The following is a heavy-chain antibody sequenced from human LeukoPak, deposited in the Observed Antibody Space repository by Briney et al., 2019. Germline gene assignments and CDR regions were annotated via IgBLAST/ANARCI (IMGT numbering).Heavy chain of an antibody. CDR2: INHSGST. D-gene: IGHD3-3*01. V-gene: IGHV4-34*01. CDR3: ARKPLYDFWSGYSKLNWFDP. Sequence: PSETLSLTCAVYGGSFSGYYWSWIRQPPGKGLEWIGEINHSGSTNYNPSLKSRVTISVDTSKNQFSLKLRSVTAADTAVYYCARKPLYDFWSGYSKLNWFDPWGQGTLVTVSS. J-gene: IGHJ5*02. CDR1: GGSFSGYY.